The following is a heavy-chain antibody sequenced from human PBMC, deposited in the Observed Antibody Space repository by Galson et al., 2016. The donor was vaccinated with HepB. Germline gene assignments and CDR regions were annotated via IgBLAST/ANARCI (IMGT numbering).Heavy chain of an antibody. Sequence: SLRLSCAASGFTFSSYGMHWVRQAPGKGLEWVANINQDGNAKYYVDSVKGRFTISRDNAKNSLYLQMDTLRVEDTAVYYCRRGASNWGQGTLVTVSS. CDR3: RRGASN. V-gene: IGHV3-7*04. J-gene: IGHJ4*02. CDR2: INQDGNAK. CDR1: GFTFSSYG. D-gene: IGHD1-26*01.